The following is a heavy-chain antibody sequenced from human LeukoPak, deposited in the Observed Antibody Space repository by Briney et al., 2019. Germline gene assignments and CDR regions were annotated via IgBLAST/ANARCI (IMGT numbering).Heavy chain of an antibody. J-gene: IGHJ4*02. V-gene: IGHV3-66*02. CDR2: LYSGGTT. Sequence: GVSLRLSCAASIFTVSSTYMSWLRQAPGKGLEWVSVLYSGGTTYSADSVKGRFTISRDNSKNTLYLQMNSLRAEDTAVYYCARDSNYDYWGQGKLVTVSS. CDR3: ARDSNYDY. CDR1: IFTVSSTY. D-gene: IGHD6-13*01.